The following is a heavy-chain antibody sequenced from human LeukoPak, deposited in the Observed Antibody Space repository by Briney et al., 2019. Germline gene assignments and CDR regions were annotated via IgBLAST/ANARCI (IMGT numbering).Heavy chain of an antibody. D-gene: IGHD6-13*01. V-gene: IGHV1-2*02. J-gene: IGHJ4*02. Sequence: GSLKGSCKASGYTLIGYYMHWVRQAPGQRLEWMGWIKPNRGGKDYAQKVQGRVTMNRDTSISTAYMELSRLRSDDTAVYYCVRGRSIAAAGILFPYWGQGTLVTVSS. CDR3: VRGRSIAAAGILFPY. CDR1: GYTLIGYY. CDR2: IKPNRGGK.